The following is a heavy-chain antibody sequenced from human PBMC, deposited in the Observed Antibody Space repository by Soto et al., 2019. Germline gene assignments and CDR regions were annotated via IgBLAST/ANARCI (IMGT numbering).Heavy chain of an antibody. J-gene: IGHJ4*02. D-gene: IGHD5-18*01. CDR1: GGSISSGGYY. CDR3: AIMDTAMETGFDY. V-gene: IGHV4-31*03. Sequence: SETLSLTCTVSGGSISSGGYYWSWIRQHPGKGLEWIGYIYYSGSTYYNPSLKSRVTISVDTSKNQFSRKLSSVTAADTAVYYCAIMDTAMETGFDYWGQGTLVTVSS. CDR2: IYYSGST.